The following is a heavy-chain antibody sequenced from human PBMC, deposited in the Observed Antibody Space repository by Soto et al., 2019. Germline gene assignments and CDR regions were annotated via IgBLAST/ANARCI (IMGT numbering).Heavy chain of an antibody. D-gene: IGHD2-8*01. Sequence: GGPLRLSCAASGFSFRSYTMNWVRKAPGKGLEWVSYISSGSSTMYYADSVKGRFTISRDNAKNSLYLQMNSLRDEDTAMYYCARDTIGYYGMDVWGQGTTVTVSS. V-gene: IGHV3-48*02. J-gene: IGHJ6*02. CDR2: ISSGSSTM. CDR3: ARDTIGYYGMDV. CDR1: GFSFRSYT.